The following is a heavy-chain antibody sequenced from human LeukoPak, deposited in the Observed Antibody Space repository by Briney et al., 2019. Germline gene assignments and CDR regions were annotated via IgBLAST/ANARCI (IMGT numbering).Heavy chain of an antibody. CDR1: GGTFTSYA. CDR2: IIPIFGTA. V-gene: IGHV1-69*05. CDR3: ARGSPVEMATADAFDI. Sequence: SVKVSCKASGGTFTSYAISWLLQAPGHGLEWMGGIIPIFGTANYAQKFLGRVTISTDESTSTAYMELSSLRSEDTAVYYCARGSPVEMATADAFDIWGQGTMVTVSS. D-gene: IGHD5-24*01. J-gene: IGHJ3*02.